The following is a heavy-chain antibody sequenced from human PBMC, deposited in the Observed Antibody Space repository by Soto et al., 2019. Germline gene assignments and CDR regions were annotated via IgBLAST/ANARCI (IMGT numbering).Heavy chain of an antibody. D-gene: IGHD3-10*01. Sequence: QITLKESGPTLVKPTQTLTLTCTFSGFSLSTSGVGVGWIRQPPGKALEWLALIYWDDDKRYSPSLKSRLTITQDTSKNQVVLTTTNMDPADTATYYCAPRLGGGWFDPWGQGTLVTVSS. CDR2: IYWDDDK. CDR1: GFSLSTSGVG. V-gene: IGHV2-5*02. J-gene: IGHJ5*02. CDR3: APRLGGGWFDP.